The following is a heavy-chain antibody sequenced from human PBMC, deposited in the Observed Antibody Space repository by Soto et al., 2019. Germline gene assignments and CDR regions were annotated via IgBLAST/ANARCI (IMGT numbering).Heavy chain of an antibody. CDR1: GFTFSDYW. Sequence: GGSLRLSCAASGFTFSDYWMTWVRQAPGKGLEWVANIKQGGSEQYYVDSVKDRFTISRDNAKNSLSLQMDSLRAEDTAVYYCARGDYGGDSGAYWGQGTLVTVSS. J-gene: IGHJ4*02. V-gene: IGHV3-7*03. CDR2: IKQGGSEQ. D-gene: IGHD4-17*01. CDR3: ARGDYGGDSGAY.